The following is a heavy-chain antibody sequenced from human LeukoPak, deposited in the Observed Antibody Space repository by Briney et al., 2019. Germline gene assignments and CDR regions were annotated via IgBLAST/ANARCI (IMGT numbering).Heavy chain of an antibody. Sequence: GAAVNVSCKSSVGTFSSYAISWVRQAPGQGLEGMGRIIPILVIANYAQKFQGRVTITADKSTSTAYMELSSLRSEDTAVYYGARVRIVGATKDDYYYMDVWGKGTTVTVSS. CDR1: VGTFSSYA. CDR2: IIPILVIA. J-gene: IGHJ6*03. CDR3: ARVRIVGATKDDYYYMDV. V-gene: IGHV1-69*04. D-gene: IGHD1-26*01.